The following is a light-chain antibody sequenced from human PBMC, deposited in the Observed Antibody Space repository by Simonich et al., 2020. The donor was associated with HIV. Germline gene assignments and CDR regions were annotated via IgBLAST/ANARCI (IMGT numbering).Light chain of an antibody. CDR1: QSVSRK. CDR2: GAS. CDR3: QQYNNWPPLT. J-gene: IGKJ4*01. V-gene: IGKV3-15*01. Sequence: EIVMTQSPATLSVSPGERATLSCRASQSVSRKLAWYQQRLGQALRLLIYGASTRATGIPARFSGSGSGSEFTLTISSLQSEDFAVYYCQQYNNWPPLTFGGGTKVEMK.